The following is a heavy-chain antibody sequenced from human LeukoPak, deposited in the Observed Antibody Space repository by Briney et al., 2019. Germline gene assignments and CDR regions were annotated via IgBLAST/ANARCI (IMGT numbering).Heavy chain of an antibody. CDR3: ARKFWVLEWLFQP. Sequence: PGGSLRLSCAASGFTFSSYSMNWVRQAPGKGLDWVSSISSSSSYIYYADSVKGRFTISRDNAKNSLYLQMNSLRAEDTAVYYCARKFWVLEWLFQPWGQGTLVTVSS. CDR2: ISSSSSYI. CDR1: GFTFSSYS. V-gene: IGHV3-21*01. J-gene: IGHJ5*02. D-gene: IGHD3-3*01.